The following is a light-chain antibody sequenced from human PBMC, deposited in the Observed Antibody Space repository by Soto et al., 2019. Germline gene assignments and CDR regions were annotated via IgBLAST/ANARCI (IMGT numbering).Light chain of an antibody. CDR2: GAS. V-gene: IGKV3D-20*02. CDR1: QSVSNNY. CDR3: QQRSNWPT. J-gene: IGKJ1*01. Sequence: EIVLTQSPCTLSLSPGERATLSCRASQSVSNNYLAWYQQKPGQAPRLLFYGASTGATGLPARFSGSGSGTDFTLTISSLEPEDFAVYYCQQRSNWPTFGQGTKVDIK.